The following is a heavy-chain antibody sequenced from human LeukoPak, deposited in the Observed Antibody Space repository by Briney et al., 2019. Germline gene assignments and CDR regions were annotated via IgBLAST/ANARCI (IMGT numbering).Heavy chain of an antibody. CDR3: TTVQIAVAGLIIDYFDY. CDR1: GFTFSNAW. Sequence: GGSLRLSCAASGFTFSNAWMSWVRQAPGKGLEWVGRIKSKTDGGTTDYAAPVKGRFTISRDDSKNTLYLQMNSLKTEDTAVYYCTTVQIAVAGLIIDYFDYWGQGTLVTVSS. CDR2: IKSKTDGGTT. V-gene: IGHV3-15*01. D-gene: IGHD6-19*01. J-gene: IGHJ4*02.